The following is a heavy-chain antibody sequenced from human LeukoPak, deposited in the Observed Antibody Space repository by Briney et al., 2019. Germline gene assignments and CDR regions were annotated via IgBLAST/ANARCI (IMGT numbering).Heavy chain of an antibody. J-gene: IGHJ5*02. D-gene: IGHD3-10*01. V-gene: IGHV3-30*18. Sequence: PGGSLRLSCAASGFTFSSYGMHWVRQAPGKGLEWVAVISYDGSNKYYADSVKGRFTISRDNSKNTLYLQMNSLRAEDTAVYYCAKEYGSEWFGELFHPWGQGTLVTVSS. CDR2: ISYDGSNK. CDR1: GFTFSSYG. CDR3: AKEYGSEWFGELFHP.